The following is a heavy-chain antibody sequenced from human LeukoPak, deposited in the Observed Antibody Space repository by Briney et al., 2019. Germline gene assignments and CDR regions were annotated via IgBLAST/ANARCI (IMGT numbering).Heavy chain of an antibody. J-gene: IGHJ4*02. V-gene: IGHV3-33*01. CDR2: IWYNGRNQ. CDR3: VREGTSGNGDGYNSYDC. D-gene: IGHD5-24*01. CDR1: GFTFSHFG. Sequence: GGSLRLSCAATGFTFSHFGMHWVRQAPGKGLEWVAVIWYNGRNQYYRDSVKGRFTISRDNFKNTLHLQMNSLRVEDTAMYYCVREGTSGNGDGYNSYDCWGQGTLVTVSS.